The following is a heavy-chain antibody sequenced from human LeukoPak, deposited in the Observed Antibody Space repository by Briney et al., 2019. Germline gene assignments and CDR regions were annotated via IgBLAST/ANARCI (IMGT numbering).Heavy chain of an antibody. CDR2: TYYSGST. CDR3: ARHPRNGSYPFYYYGMDV. V-gene: IGHV4-39*01. J-gene: IGHJ6*02. D-gene: IGHD1-26*01. CDR1: GGSISSSNYY. Sequence: PSETLSLTCTVSGGSISSSNYYWGWIRQTPGKGLEWIRSTYYSGSTYYNPSLKSRVTVSVDTSKNQFSLKLSSVTAADTAVYYCARHPRNGSYPFYYYGMDVWGQGTTVTVSS.